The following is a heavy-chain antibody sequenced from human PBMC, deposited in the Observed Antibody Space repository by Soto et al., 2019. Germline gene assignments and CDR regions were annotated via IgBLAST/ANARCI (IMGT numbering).Heavy chain of an antibody. D-gene: IGHD3-16*01. Sequence: GVLRLSCAASGFRFSLFWMSWVRQTPGKGLEWVANINEDGSEKFFADSVKGRFTISRDNAKNSLSLQMNSLTADDTAVYYCARTGWPQSSYYFDYWGQGTLVTVSS. CDR1: GFRFSLFW. J-gene: IGHJ4*02. CDR3: ARTGWPQSSYYFDY. CDR2: INEDGSEK. V-gene: IGHV3-7*03.